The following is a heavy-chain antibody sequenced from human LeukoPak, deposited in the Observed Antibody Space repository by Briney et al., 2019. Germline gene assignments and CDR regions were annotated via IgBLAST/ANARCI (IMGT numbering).Heavy chain of an antibody. CDR1: GYSISSGYY. CDR3: ARAPGAPRGYYAGGFDV. CDR2: VFHSGDT. J-gene: IGHJ3*01. V-gene: IGHV4-38-2*02. Sequence: SETLSLTCTVSGYSISSGYYWGWIRQTPEKGLEWIGHVFHSGDTEYNPSLKNRVAMSLVRSKNQVSLELSSVTAADTAVYYCARAPGAPRGYYAGGFDVWGQGTLVTVSS. D-gene: IGHD3-22*01.